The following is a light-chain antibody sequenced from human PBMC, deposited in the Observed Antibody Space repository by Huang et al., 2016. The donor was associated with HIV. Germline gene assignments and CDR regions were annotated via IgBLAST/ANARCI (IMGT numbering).Light chain of an antibody. CDR3: QQLNSYPRT. CDR1: QGISSY. CDR2: AAS. V-gene: IGKV1-9*01. J-gene: IGKJ1*01. Sequence: IQLTQSPSSLSASVGDRVTITCRASQGISSYLAWYQQKPGKAPKLLIYAASTLQRGGPSRFSGSGSGTDVTLTISSLQPEDFATYYCQQLNSYPRTFGQGTKVEIK.